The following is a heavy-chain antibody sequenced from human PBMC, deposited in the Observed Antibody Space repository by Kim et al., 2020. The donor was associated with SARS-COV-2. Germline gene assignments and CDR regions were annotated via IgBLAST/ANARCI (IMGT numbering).Heavy chain of an antibody. CDR3: NRNLSY. V-gene: IGHV3-73*01. Sequence: GGSLRLSCAASGFTFSGSAIHWVRQASGKGLEWVGRIRSKAKNYATEYAASVKGRFTISRDESKNTAYLHMNSLTTEDTAVYYCNRNLSYWGQGTLVTVSS. J-gene: IGHJ4*02. CDR1: GFTFSGSA. CDR2: IRSKAKNYAT.